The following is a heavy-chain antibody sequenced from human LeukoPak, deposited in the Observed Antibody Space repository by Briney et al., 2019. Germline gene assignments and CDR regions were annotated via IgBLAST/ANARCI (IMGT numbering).Heavy chain of an antibody. D-gene: IGHD5-24*01. CDR1: GFTFSSSA. CDR3: AKSGYNRFDY. J-gene: IGHJ4*02. CDR2: ISGSGSGGST. Sequence: GGSLRLSCAASGFTFSSSAMSWVRQAPGKGLEWVPNISGSGSGGSTYYADSVKGRFTISRDNSKNTLYLQMNSLRAEDTAVYYCAKSGYNRFDYWGQGTLVTVSS. V-gene: IGHV3-23*01.